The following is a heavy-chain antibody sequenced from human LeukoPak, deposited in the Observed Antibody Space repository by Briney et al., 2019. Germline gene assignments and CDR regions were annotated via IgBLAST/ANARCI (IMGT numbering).Heavy chain of an antibody. CDR3: AYRLGYCSGGSCNDY. J-gene: IGHJ4*02. V-gene: IGHV1-18*01. Sequence: GASVKVSCKAPGYTFTSYGISWVRQAPGQGLEWMGWISAYNGNTNYAQKLQGRVTMTTDTSTSTAYMELRSLRSDDTAVYYCAYRLGYCSGGSCNDYWGQGTLVTVSS. CDR1: GYTFTSYG. CDR2: ISAYNGNT. D-gene: IGHD2-15*01.